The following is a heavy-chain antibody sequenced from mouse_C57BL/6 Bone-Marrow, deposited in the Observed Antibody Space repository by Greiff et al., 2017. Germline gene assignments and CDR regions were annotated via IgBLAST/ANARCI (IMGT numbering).Heavy chain of an antibody. D-gene: IGHD2-4*01. V-gene: IGHV1-39*01. J-gene: IGHJ4*01. CDR2: INPNYGTT. CDR3: ARGYDYDYAMDY. CDR1: GYSFTDYN. Sequence: VQLKQSGPELVKPGASVKISCKASGYSFTDYNMNWVKQRNGKSLEWIGVINPNYGTTSYNQKFKGKATLTVYQSSSTDYMQLNSLRSEDSEFSYCARGYDYDYAMDYWGQGTSVTVSA.